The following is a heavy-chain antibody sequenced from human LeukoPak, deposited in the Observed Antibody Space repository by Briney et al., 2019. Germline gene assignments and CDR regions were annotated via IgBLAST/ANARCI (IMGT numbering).Heavy chain of an antibody. D-gene: IGHD3-10*01. CDR1: GFTFSSYS. V-gene: IGHV3-21*01. J-gene: IGHJ4*02. Sequence: RSGGSLRLSCAASGFTFSSYSMNWVRQAPGKGLEWVSSISSSSSYIYYADSVKGRFTISRDNAKNSLYLQMNSLRAEDTAVYYCARVVTRRFSGKRLDYWGQGTLVTVSS. CDR2: ISSSSSYI. CDR3: ARVVTRRFSGKRLDY.